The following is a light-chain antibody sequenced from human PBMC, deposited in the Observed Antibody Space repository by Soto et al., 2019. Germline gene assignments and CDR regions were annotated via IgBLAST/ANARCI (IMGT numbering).Light chain of an antibody. CDR2: LGS. CDR3: MEALQTPLT. J-gene: IGKJ4*01. CDR1: QSLLHRNGFNY. V-gene: IGKV2-28*01. Sequence: DIVMTQSPLSLPVTPGEPASISCRSSQSLLHRNGFNYLDWYLQRPGQSPQLLIYLGSHRASGVPDRFSGSGSGTDFTLKISGVEAEDVGVYYCMEALQTPLTFGGGTKVEIK.